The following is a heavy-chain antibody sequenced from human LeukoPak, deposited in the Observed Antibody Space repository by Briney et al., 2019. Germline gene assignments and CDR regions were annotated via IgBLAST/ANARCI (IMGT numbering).Heavy chain of an antibody. CDR3: AKDAGDGGYYYYMDV. V-gene: IGHV3-23*01. CDR2: ISGGGDTT. J-gene: IGHJ6*03. Sequence: GGSLRLSCAASGFTFNNYAMSWVRQAAGKGLEWVSTISGGGDTTYYADSVKGRFTISRDTSQNTLFLQLNSLRAEDTAIYYCAKDAGDGGYYYYMDVWGKGTPVTVSS. D-gene: IGHD3-16*01. CDR1: GFTFNNYA.